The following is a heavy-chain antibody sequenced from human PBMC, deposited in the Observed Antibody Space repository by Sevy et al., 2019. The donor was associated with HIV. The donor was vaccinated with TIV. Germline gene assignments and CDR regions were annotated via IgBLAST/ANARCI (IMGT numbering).Heavy chain of an antibody. CDR1: GFTFSSYA. Sequence: GGSLRLSCAASGFTFSSYAMHWVRQAPGKGLEGVAVISYDGSNKYYADSVKGRFTISRDNSKNTLYLQMNSLRAEDTAVYYCASWRTDYGDEGVWGQGTLVTVSS. CDR2: ISYDGSNK. J-gene: IGHJ4*02. V-gene: IGHV3-30-3*01. CDR3: ASWRTDYGDEGV. D-gene: IGHD4-17*01.